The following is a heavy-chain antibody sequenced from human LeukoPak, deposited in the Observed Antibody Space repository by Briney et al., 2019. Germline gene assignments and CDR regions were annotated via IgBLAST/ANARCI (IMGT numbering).Heavy chain of an antibody. V-gene: IGHV1-18*01. J-gene: IGHJ4*02. Sequence: ASVKLSCKASGYTFTNYGISWVRQAPGQGLERMAWISTYNGNTNYAQKLQGRVTMTTDTSTSTVYMELRSLRSDDTAVYYCARVPYDSSGYYQYYFDYWGQGTLVTVSS. CDR3: ARVPYDSSGYYQYYFDY. CDR2: ISTYNGNT. CDR1: GYTFTNYG. D-gene: IGHD3-22*01.